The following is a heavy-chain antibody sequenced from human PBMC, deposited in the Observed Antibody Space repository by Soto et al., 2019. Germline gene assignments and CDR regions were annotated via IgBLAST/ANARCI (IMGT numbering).Heavy chain of an antibody. D-gene: IGHD3-22*01. CDR2: IIPIFGTA. CDR1: GGTFSSYA. CDR3: ARFRTPYYYDSSGPLGAFDI. V-gene: IGHV1-69*01. Sequence: ASVKVSFKASGGTFSSYAISWVRQAPGQGLEWMGGIIPIFGTANYAQKFQGRVTITADESTSTAYMELSSLRSEDTAVYYCARFRTPYYYDSSGPLGAFDIWGQGTMVTVSS. J-gene: IGHJ3*02.